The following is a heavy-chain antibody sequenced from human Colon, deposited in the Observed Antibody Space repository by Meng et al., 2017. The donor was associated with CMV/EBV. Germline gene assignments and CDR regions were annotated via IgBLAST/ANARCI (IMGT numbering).Heavy chain of an antibody. V-gene: IGHV4-39*07. J-gene: IGHJ4*02. CDR1: SDSIGGSSHY. D-gene: IGHD6-6*01. Sequence: ESLKISCTVSSDSIGGSSHYWGWIRQPPGKGLEWIGSIYYSGYTYYNASLKSRVTISVDTTKSQFSLRVSSVTAADTAVYYCARQYSSSSPPLSFDYWGQGTLVTVSS. CDR2: IYYSGYT. CDR3: ARQYSSSSPPLSFDY.